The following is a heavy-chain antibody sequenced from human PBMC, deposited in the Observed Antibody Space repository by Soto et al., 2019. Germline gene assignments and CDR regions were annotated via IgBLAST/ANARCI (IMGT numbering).Heavy chain of an antibody. J-gene: IGHJ6*02. Sequence: GSLRIFWAASGSNFSCHAMSWVRQAQGRGLEWVSAISGSGGSTYYADSVKGRFTISRDNSKNTLYLQMKSLRAEDTAVYYCAKWPPAASAYYYGYGMDGWGQGTTVTVSS. CDR1: GSNFSCHA. D-gene: IGHD2-15*01. V-gene: IGHV3-23*01. CDR2: ISGSGGST. CDR3: AKWPPAASAYYYGYGMDG.